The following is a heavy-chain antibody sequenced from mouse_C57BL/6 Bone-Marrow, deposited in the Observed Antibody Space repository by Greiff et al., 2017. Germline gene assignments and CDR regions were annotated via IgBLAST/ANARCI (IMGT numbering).Heavy chain of an antibody. CDR2: IYPRSGNT. CDR3: ARGGECPDFDY. CDR1: GFTFTSYG. J-gene: IGHJ2*01. V-gene: IGHV1-81*01. Sequence: VQLQESGAELARPGASVKLSCTASGFTFTSYGISWVRQTTGQGLEWIGEIYPRSGNTYYNETVKGKATMTADKSSSTAYMELRSLTSEDSAVYFWARGGECPDFDYWGQGTTLTVSS.